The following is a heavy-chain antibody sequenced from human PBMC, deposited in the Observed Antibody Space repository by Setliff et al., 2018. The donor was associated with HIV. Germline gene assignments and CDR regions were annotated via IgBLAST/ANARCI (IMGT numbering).Heavy chain of an antibody. V-gene: IGHV4-39*07. CDR3: ARRPLGFLKWLLDY. CDR1: GGSISSSSYY. Sequence: PSETLYLTCTVSGGSISSSSYYWGWIRQPPGKGLEWIGNIFYSGHTFYNPSLKSRVTISVDTSKNQFSLQLMSVTAADTAVYYCARRPLGFLKWLLDYWGQGTLVTVSS. D-gene: IGHD3-3*01. CDR2: IFYSGHT. J-gene: IGHJ4*02.